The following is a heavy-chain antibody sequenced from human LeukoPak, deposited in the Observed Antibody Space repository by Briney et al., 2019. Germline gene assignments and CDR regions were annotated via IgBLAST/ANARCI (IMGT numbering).Heavy chain of an antibody. CDR1: GFTVSSNY. CDR3: ARDGGYSSGWYGPDY. CDR2: IYSGGST. D-gene: IGHD6-19*01. V-gene: IGHV3-66*01. Sequence: GGSLRLSCAASGFTVSSNYMSWVRQAPGKGLEWVSVIYSGGSTYYADSVKGRFTISRDNSKNTLYLQMNSLRAEDTAVYYCARDGGYSSGWYGPDYWGQGTMVTVSS. J-gene: IGHJ4*02.